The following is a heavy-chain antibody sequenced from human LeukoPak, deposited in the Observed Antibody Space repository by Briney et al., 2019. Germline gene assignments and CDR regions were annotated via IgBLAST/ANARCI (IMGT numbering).Heavy chain of an antibody. CDR2: IRRKIYGGIT. CDR3: ARAPIQQWLYYGMDV. J-gene: IGHJ6*02. V-gene: IGHV3-49*04. CDR1: AFSLADLS. D-gene: IGHD5-18*01. Sequence: RSRRLSSIVAAFSLADLSIRWVSPPPGGGRGWVGFIRRKIYGGITRYAAAVKGRFTISRDDSKSIAYLQMNSLKTEDTAVYYCARAPIQQWLYYGMDVWGQGTTVTVSS.